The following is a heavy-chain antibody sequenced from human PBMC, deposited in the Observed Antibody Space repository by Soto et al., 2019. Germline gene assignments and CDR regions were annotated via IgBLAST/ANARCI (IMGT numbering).Heavy chain of an antibody. Sequence: QVQLVQSGAEVKKPGASVKVSCKASGYTFTSYAMHWVRQAPGQRLEWMGWINAGNGNTKYSQKFQGRVTITRDTSASTAYMELSSLRSEDTAVYYCHCVKYGYYDYGMDVWGQGPTVTVSS. CDR3: HCVKYGYYDYGMDV. J-gene: IGHJ6*02. V-gene: IGHV1-3*01. CDR1: GYTFTSYA. CDR2: INAGNGNT. D-gene: IGHD2-8*01.